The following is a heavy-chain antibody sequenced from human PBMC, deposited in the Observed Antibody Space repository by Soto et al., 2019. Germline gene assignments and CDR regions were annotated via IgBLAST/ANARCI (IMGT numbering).Heavy chain of an antibody. J-gene: IGHJ4*02. CDR3: AKGGLKLRELEGYFYY. Sequence: GGSLRLSCAASGFTFSSYAMSWVRQAPGKGLEWVSAISGSGGSTYYADSVKGRFPMSRDNSKNTLYLQMNSLRAKGTAVYYCAKGGLKLRELEGYFYYWGQGTLVTVSS. CDR2: ISGSGGST. D-gene: IGHD3-16*01. CDR1: GFTFSSYA. V-gene: IGHV3-23*01.